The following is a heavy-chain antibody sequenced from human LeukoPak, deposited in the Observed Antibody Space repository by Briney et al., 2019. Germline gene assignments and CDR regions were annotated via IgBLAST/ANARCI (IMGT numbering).Heavy chain of an antibody. CDR1: GGSISSYY. D-gene: IGHD6-19*01. CDR3: ARDKSIAVAGSRFDP. V-gene: IGHV4-4*07. Sequence: SETLSLNCNVAGGSISSYYWSWIRQPAGKGLEWIGRIYSSGITSCNPSLKSRVTMSVDTSKNQFSLKLSSVTAADTAVYYCARDKSIAVAGSRFDPWGQGPLVTVSS. CDR2: IYSSGIT. J-gene: IGHJ5*02.